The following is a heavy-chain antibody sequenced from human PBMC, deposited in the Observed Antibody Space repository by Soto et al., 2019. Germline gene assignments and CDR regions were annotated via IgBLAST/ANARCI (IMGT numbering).Heavy chain of an antibody. V-gene: IGHV1-18*01. D-gene: IGHD6-13*01. J-gene: IGHJ6*02. Sequence: QVQLVQSGAEVKKPGASVKVSCKASGYTFTSYGISWVRQAPGQGLEWMGWISAYNGNTNYAQKLQGRVTMTTDTSTSTAYMELRSLRSDETAVYYCARGVAAAGSAYYYYGMDVWGQGTTVTVSS. CDR2: ISAYNGNT. CDR3: ARGVAAAGSAYYYYGMDV. CDR1: GYTFTSYG.